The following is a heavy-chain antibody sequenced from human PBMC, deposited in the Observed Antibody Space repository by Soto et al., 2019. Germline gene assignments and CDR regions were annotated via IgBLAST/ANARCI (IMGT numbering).Heavy chain of an antibody. D-gene: IGHD6-19*01. CDR3: AKGGRQWLVTSDFNY. CDR1: GFTFSDYA. J-gene: IGHJ4*02. Sequence: VQLVESGGGVVQPGRSLRLSCAASGFTFSDYAMHCVRQAPGKGLAWVAVVSHDGRNTHYADSVKGRFTISRDSSKNTVSLERTSLRAEDTAVYYCAKGGRQWLVTSDFNYWGQGALGTVSS. CDR2: VSHDGRNT. V-gene: IGHV3-30*18.